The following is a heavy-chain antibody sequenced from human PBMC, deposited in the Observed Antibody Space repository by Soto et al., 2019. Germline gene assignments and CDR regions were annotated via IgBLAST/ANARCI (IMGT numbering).Heavy chain of an antibody. CDR2: ISGDNDKT. V-gene: IGHV1-18*04. CDR3: ARWISGSYSDWFDP. J-gene: IGHJ5*02. D-gene: IGHD1-26*01. Sequence: QVQLVQSGAEVKKPGASVKVSCKASGYTFIRYGISWVRQAPGQGLEWRGWISGDNDKTNYAQKIQGRVTMTTDTSTSTAYMELRSLRSDDTAVYYCARWISGSYSDWFDPWGQGTLVTVSS. CDR1: GYTFIRYG.